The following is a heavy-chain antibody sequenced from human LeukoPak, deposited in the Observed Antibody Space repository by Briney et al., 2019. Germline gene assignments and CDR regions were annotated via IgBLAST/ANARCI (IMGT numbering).Heavy chain of an antibody. CDR2: IYSGGST. Sequence: PGGSLRLSCAASGFTVSSNYMSWVRQAPGKGLEWVSVIYSGGSTYYADSVKGRFTISRDNSKNTLYLQMNGLRAEDTAVYYCARIVATILGNWFDPWGQGTLVTVSS. CDR3: ARIVATILGNWFDP. V-gene: IGHV3-66*02. D-gene: IGHD5-12*01. CDR1: GFTVSSNY. J-gene: IGHJ5*02.